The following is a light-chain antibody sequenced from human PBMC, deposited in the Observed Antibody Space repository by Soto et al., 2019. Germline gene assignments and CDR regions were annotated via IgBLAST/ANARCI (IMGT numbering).Light chain of an antibody. J-gene: IGKJ5*01. V-gene: IGKV3-20*01. CDR3: QQYGSSPIT. Sequence: ESMLTQSPATLSLSPGERATLSCRASQSVSNNYLAWYQQKPGQAPRLLIYGASSRATGIPDRISGSGSGTDFTLTISRLEPEDFAVYYCQQYGSSPITFGQGTRLEIK. CDR2: GAS. CDR1: QSVSNNY.